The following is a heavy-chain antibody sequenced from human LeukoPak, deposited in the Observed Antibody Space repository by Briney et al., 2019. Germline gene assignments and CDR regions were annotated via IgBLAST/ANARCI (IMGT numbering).Heavy chain of an antibody. Sequence: PARSLSLSCAASGFSFSSYGMRWVRQAPGKGLEWVAVISYDGSNKYYADSVKGRFTISRDNSKNTLYLQMNSLRAEDTAVYYCAKDHGGIAIWGQGTMVTVSS. CDR1: GFSFSSYG. D-gene: IGHD6-13*01. CDR2: ISYDGSNK. J-gene: IGHJ3*02. CDR3: AKDHGGIAI. V-gene: IGHV3-30*18.